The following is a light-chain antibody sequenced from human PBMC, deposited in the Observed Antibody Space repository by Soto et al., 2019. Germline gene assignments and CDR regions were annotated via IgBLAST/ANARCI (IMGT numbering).Light chain of an antibody. CDR1: QNVSSSY. CDR3: QLYGSSPLYT. CDR2: GAS. Sequence: EIVLTQSPGTVSLSTGERATLSCRASQNVSSSYLAWYQQKPGQAPRLLIYGASSRATGIPDRFSGSGSGTDFTLTISRLEPEDFAVYYCQLYGSSPLYTFGQGTKLEIK. J-gene: IGKJ2*01. V-gene: IGKV3-20*01.